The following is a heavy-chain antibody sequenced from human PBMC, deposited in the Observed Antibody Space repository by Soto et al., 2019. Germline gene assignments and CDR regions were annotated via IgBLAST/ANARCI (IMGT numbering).Heavy chain of an antibody. CDR1: GTTFNSYA. D-gene: IGHD6-19*01. CDR2: ITGSGGTT. CDR3: ATDGPGKQSLVGYYFDY. Sequence: GGSLRLSCAASGTTFNSYALSWVRQAPGKGLEWVSCITGSGGTTYYVDSVKGRFTISRDNSKNTLFLQMDSLTGEDTAVYYCATDGPGKQSLVGYYFDYWGQGTSVTVSS. V-gene: IGHV3-23*01. J-gene: IGHJ4*02.